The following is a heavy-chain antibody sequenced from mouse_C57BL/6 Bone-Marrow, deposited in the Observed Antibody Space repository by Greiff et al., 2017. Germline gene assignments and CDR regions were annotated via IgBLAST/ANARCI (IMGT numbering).Heavy chain of an antibody. CDR3: ARDPSNWDEGDY. Sequence: DVMLVESGGGLVKPGGSLKLSCAASGFTFSSYAMSWVRQTPEKRLEWVATISDGGSYTYYPDNVKGRFTISRDNAKNNLYLQMSHLKSEDTAMYYCARDPSNWDEGDYWGQGTSVTVSS. V-gene: IGHV5-4*01. D-gene: IGHD4-1*01. J-gene: IGHJ4*01. CDR2: ISDGGSYT. CDR1: GFTFSSYA.